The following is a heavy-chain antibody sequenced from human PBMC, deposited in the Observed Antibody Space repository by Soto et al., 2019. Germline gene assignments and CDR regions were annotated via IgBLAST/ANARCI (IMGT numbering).Heavy chain of an antibody. CDR2: ISYDGSNK. V-gene: IGHV3-30*18. Sequence: QVQLVESGGGVVQPGRSLRLSCAASGFTFSSYGMHWVRQAPGKGLEWVAVISYDGSNKYYADSVKGRFTISRDNSKNTLYLQMNSLRAEDTVVYYCAKAVVSGWGQGTLVTVSS. D-gene: IGHD2-15*01. CDR1: GFTFSSYG. CDR3: AKAVVSG. J-gene: IGHJ4*02.